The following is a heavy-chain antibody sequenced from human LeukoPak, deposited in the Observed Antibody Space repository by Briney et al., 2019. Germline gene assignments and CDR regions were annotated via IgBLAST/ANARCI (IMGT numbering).Heavy chain of an antibody. CDR1: GYTFTGYY. V-gene: IGHV1-2*02. Sequence: ASVKVSCKTSGYTFTGYYIHWVRQAPGQGLEWMGWIAPSSGDTNYAQKFQGRVTMTRDTSISTAYMELSRPTSDDTAMYYCARSILRPYYFDYWGQGTLVTASS. CDR3: ARSILRPYYFDY. J-gene: IGHJ4*02. CDR2: IAPSSGDT.